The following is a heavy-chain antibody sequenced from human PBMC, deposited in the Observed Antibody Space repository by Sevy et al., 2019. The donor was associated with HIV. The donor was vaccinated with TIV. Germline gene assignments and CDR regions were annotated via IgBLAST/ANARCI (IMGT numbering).Heavy chain of an antibody. J-gene: IGHJ4*02. CDR2: IRSKAYGGTT. CDR1: GFTFGDYA. CDR3: TRDTDRFDYGGNSGFDY. V-gene: IGHV3-49*03. Sequence: GGSLRLSCTASGFTFGDYAMSWFRQAPGKGLEWVGFIRSKAYGGTTEYAASVKGRFTISRDDSKSIAYLQMNSLKTEETAVYYCTRDTDRFDYGGNSGFDYWGQGTLVTVSS. D-gene: IGHD4-17*01.